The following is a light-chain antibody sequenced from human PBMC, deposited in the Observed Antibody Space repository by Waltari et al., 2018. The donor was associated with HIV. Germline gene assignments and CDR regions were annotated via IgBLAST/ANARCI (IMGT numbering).Light chain of an antibody. Sequence: EIVLTQSPGTLSLSPGERATLSSRASQSVSSTFLAWYQQKRGQAPRLLMYGASSRATGTPDRFSGSGSGTDFTLTISRLEPEDFAVYFCQQYGNSVFTFGQGTRLEIK. V-gene: IGKV3-20*01. CDR2: GAS. J-gene: IGKJ5*01. CDR1: QSVSSTF. CDR3: QQYGNSVFT.